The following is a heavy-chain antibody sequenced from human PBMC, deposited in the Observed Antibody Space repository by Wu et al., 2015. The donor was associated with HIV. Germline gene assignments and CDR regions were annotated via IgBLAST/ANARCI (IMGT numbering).Heavy chain of an antibody. CDR2: IIPIFGTS. V-gene: IGHV1-69*05. D-gene: IGHD2-2*01. CDR3: ARDLLPTTSWTDSYYYGMDV. J-gene: IGHJ6*02. Sequence: QVQLVQSGAEVKKPGSSVKVSCKASGGTLRRDAFRWLRQAPGQGLEWMGGIIPIFGTSNYAQKFQGRVTITTDESTSTAYMELTSLRSEDTAVYYCARDLLPTTSWTDSYYYGMDVWGQGTTVTVAS. CDR1: GGTLRRDA.